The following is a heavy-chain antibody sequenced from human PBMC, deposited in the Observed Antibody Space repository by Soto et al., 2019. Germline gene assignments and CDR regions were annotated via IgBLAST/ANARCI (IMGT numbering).Heavy chain of an antibody. V-gene: IGHV3-30-3*01. D-gene: IGHD2-2*01. CDR3: ARDFCPVPTCYDL. CDR2: ISYDGSNK. Sequence: WGSLRLSCASSGFTFSSYAMHWVRQVPGKGLEWVAVISYDGSNKYYADPVKGRFTISRDQSKNTLYLQMNSLRAEDTAVYYCARDFCPVPTCYDLWGQGVLVTVSS. CDR1: GFTFSSYA. J-gene: IGHJ4*02.